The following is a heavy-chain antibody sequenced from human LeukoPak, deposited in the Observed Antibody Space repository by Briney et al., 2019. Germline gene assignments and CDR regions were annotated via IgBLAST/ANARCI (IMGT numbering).Heavy chain of an antibody. CDR1: GFTFSSYA. CDR2: ISGSGGST. CDR3: AKDYYGSGSYWDY. J-gene: IGHJ4*02. V-gene: IGHV3-23*01. Sequence: PGGSLRLSFAASGFTFSSYAMSWVRQAPGKGLEWVSAISGSGGSTYYADSVKGRFTISRDNSKNTLYLQMNSLRAEDTAVYYCAKDYYGSGSYWDYWGQGTLVTVSS. D-gene: IGHD3-10*01.